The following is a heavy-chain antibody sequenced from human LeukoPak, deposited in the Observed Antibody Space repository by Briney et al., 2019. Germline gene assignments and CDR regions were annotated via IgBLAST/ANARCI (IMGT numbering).Heavy chain of an antibody. CDR1: GGSISSGIYY. V-gene: IGHV4-61*02. CDR3: ARSLGDYGSGGLGY. Sequence: NPSQTPSLTCTVSGGSISSGIYYWNWIRQPAGKGLEWIGRVYTSGSTNYNPSLKSRVTISLDRSKNQFSLILTSVTAADTAMYYCARSLGDYGSGGLGYWGQGTLVTVSS. D-gene: IGHD3-10*01. J-gene: IGHJ4*02. CDR2: VYTSGST.